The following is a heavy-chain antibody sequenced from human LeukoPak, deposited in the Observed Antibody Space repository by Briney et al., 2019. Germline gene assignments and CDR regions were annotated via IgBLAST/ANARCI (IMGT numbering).Heavy chain of an antibody. D-gene: IGHD3-22*01. CDR2: ISIRVDNI. J-gene: IGHJ5*01. CDR3: AKVRGGDYGYFGWFDS. V-gene: IGHV3-23*01. CDR1: GFTFSNYA. Sequence: GGSLRLSCAASGFTFSNYAMNWVRLTPGKGLEWVSSISIRVDNIDYADSVKGRFTTSRDKFTNTLYLQMNSMRVDDTAAYYCAKVRGGDYGYFGWFDSWGQGTQVTVSS.